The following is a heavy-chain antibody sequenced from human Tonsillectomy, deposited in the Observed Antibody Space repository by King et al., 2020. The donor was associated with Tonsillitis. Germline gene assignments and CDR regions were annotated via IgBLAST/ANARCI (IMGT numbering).Heavy chain of an antibody. J-gene: IGHJ6*02. CDR1: GFTFSDHS. CDR3: VRQGFGVTYRESGYFYSGFDV. D-gene: IGHD3-3*01. CDR2: ISSRSSYI. V-gene: IGHV3-21*01. Sequence: VQLVESGGGLVKPGGSLRLSCAASGFTFSDHSMTWVRQAPGKGLEWVALISSRSSYIYHADSVKGRFTISRDNPKKSLYLQMSSLRAEDTAVYYCVRQGFGVTYRESGYFYSGFDVWGQGTTVIVSS.